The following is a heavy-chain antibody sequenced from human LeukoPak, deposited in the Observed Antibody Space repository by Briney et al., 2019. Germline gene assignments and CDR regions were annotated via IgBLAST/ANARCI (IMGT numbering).Heavy chain of an antibody. Sequence: ASVKVSCKASGYTFTRYYLHWVRQAPGQGLEWMGIINPSGGSTRYAQKFQGRVTMTEDTSTDTAYMELSSLRSEDTALYYCATGAGYCSGGSCYSSYYYYGMDVWGQGTTVTVSS. J-gene: IGHJ6*02. D-gene: IGHD2-15*01. V-gene: IGHV1-46*01. CDR2: INPSGGST. CDR3: ATGAGYCSGGSCYSSYYYYGMDV. CDR1: GYTFTRYY.